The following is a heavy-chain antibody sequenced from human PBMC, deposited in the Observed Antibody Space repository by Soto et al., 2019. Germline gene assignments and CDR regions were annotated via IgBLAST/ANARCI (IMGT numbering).Heavy chain of an antibody. V-gene: IGHV5-51*01. Sequence: PGESLKISCKASGYIFTLYWIGWVRQMPGKGLEWMGIIYPADSDTRYSPSFQGQVTISADKSISTASLQWSSLKASDTAVYYCARQSPTPGYYYFSYGMDVWGQGTTVTVSS. CDR3: ARQSPTPGYYYFSYGMDV. J-gene: IGHJ6*02. D-gene: IGHD4-17*01. CDR1: GYIFTLYW. CDR2: IYPADSDT.